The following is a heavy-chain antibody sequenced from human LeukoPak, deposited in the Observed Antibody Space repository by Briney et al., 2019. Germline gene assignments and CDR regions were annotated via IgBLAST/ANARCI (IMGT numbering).Heavy chain of an antibody. V-gene: IGHV3-23*01. D-gene: IGHD3-9*01. CDR1: GFTFSSYA. J-gene: IGHJ4*02. CDR2: ISGSGGST. CDR3: AKHDILTGYYVGSLDY. Sequence: PGGSLRLSCAASGFTFSSYAMSWVRQAPGKGLEWVSAISGSGGSTYYADSVKGRFTISRDNSKNTLYLQMNSLRAEDTAVYYYAKHDILTGYYVGSLDYWGQGTLVTVSS.